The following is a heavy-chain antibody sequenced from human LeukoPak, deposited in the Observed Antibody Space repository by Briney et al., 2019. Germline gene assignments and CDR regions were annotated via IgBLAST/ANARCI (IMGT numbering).Heavy chain of an antibody. CDR1: GFTFSSSA. CDR3: AKAYRYASGWYEY. Sequence: GGSLRLSCAASGFTFSSSAMSWVRQAPGKGLEWVSGISGNGGTTYYADSVKGRFTISRDNSKNTLYLQMNTLRADDTAVYYCAKAYRYASGWYEYWGQGTLVTVSS. CDR2: ISGNGGTT. J-gene: IGHJ4*02. D-gene: IGHD6-19*01. V-gene: IGHV3-23*01.